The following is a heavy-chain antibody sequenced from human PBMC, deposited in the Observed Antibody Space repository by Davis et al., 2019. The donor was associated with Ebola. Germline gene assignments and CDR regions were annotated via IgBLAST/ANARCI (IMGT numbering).Heavy chain of an antibody. CDR1: GFTVSSNH. Sequence: GESLKISCAASGFTVSSNHMSWVRQAPGKGLEWVSVIYDHSTAYADSVRGRFIISRDKSNNTLYLEMNSLRAEDTAVYYCARGYSSGWVFDYWGQGTLVTVSS. V-gene: IGHV3-53*01. CDR3: ARGYSSGWVFDY. D-gene: IGHD6-19*01. J-gene: IGHJ4*02. CDR2: IYDHST.